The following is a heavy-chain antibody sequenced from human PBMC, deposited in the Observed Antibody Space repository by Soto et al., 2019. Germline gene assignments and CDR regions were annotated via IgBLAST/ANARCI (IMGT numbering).Heavy chain of an antibody. J-gene: IGHJ2*01. CDR1: GYTFTGYY. CDR2: INPNSGGT. Sequence: QVQLVQSGAEVKKPGASVKVSCKASGYTFTGYYMHWVRQAPGQGLEWMGWINPNSGGTNYAQKFQGWVTMTRDTSISTAYMELSRLRSDDTAVYYCARDRRGYSGYAPTWYFDLWGRGTLVTVSS. CDR3: ARDRRGYSGYAPTWYFDL. D-gene: IGHD5-12*01. V-gene: IGHV1-2*04.